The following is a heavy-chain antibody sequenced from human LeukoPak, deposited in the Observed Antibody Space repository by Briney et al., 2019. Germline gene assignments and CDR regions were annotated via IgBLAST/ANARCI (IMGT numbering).Heavy chain of an antibody. CDR3: ALTGRGYYYDGSGPDY. CDR2: MNPNSCNT. V-gene: IGHV1-8*01. CDR1: GYTFTSYD. D-gene: IGHD3-22*01. J-gene: IGHJ4*02. Sequence: ASVKVSCKASGYTFTSYDINWVRQATGQGLEWMGWMNPNSCNTGYAQKFQGRVTMTRNTSISTAYMELSSLRSEDTAVYYCALTGRGYYYDGSGPDYWGQGTLVTVSS.